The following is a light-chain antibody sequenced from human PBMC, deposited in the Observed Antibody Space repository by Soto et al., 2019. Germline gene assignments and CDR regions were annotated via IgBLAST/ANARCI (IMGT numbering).Light chain of an antibody. CDR1: QSLLYSDGNTY. V-gene: IGKV2-30*01. CDR2: QVS. CDR3: VQGTYWPPRT. Sequence: DVVMTQSPLSLPVTLGQPASISCRSSQSLLYSDGNTYLSWFQQRPGQSPRRLIYQVSIRDSGDPDRFSGTGSGTDFTLKITRVEAEDVGVSYCVQGTYWPPRTFGQGTKVEIK. J-gene: IGKJ1*01.